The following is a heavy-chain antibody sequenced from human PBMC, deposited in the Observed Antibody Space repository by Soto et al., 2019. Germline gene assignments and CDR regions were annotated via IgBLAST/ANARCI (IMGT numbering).Heavy chain of an antibody. CDR3: ARDGGRHSGGIDY. CDR2: IIPIFGTA. J-gene: IGHJ4*02. Sequence: QVQLVQSGAEVKKPGSSVKVSCKASGGTFSSYSINWVRQAPGQGLEWMGEIIPIFGTANYAQKFQGRVTITTDESTSTAYFELSNGLSEDTAVYYCARDGGRHSGGIDYWGQGTLVTVSS. D-gene: IGHD1-26*01. CDR1: GGTFSSYS. V-gene: IGHV1-69*01.